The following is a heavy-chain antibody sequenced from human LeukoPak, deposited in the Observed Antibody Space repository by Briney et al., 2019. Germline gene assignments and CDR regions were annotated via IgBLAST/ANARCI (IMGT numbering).Heavy chain of an antibody. Sequence: SETLSLTCTVSGGSISSYYWSWIRQPPGKGLEWIGYIYYSGSTNYNPSLKSRVTISVDTSKNQFSLKLSSVTAADTAVYYCARVPRDAFDIWGQGTMVTVSS. V-gene: IGHV4-59*01. CDR2: IYYSGST. J-gene: IGHJ3*02. CDR1: GGSISSYY. CDR3: ARVPRDAFDI.